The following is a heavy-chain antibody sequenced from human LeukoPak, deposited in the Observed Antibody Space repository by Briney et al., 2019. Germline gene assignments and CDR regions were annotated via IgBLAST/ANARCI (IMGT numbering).Heavy chain of an antibody. D-gene: IGHD3-9*01. J-gene: IGHJ4*02. Sequence: SETLSLTCAVSGGSISNYYWSWIRHPAGKGLEWIGHLFTSGSTNYNPPLKSRVPISLDTSKNQFSLKLSSVTPADTAVYYSARDLPPTGYYIGFDYWGQGTLVTVSS. V-gene: IGHV4-4*07. CDR2: LFTSGST. CDR3: ARDLPPTGYYIGFDY. CDR1: GGSISNYY.